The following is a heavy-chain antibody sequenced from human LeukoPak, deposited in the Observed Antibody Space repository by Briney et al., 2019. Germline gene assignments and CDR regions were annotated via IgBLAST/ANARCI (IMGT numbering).Heavy chain of an antibody. CDR3: ARDCSYCTNGVCYTEDFDY. D-gene: IGHD2-8*01. J-gene: IGHJ4*02. CDR2: ISYDGSNK. Sequence: GGSLRLSCAASGFTFSSYAMHWVRQAPGKGLEWVAVISYDGSNKYYADSVKGRFTISRDSAKNSLYLQMNSLRAEDTAVYYCARDCSYCTNGVCYTEDFDYWGQGTLVTVSS. CDR1: GFTFSSYA. V-gene: IGHV3-30-3*01.